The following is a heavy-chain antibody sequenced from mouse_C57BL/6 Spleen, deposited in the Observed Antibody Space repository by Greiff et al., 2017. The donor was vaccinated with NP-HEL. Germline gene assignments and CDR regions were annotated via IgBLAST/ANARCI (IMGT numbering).Heavy chain of an antibody. CDR3: DYYGSSDRAMDY. CDR2: IDPETGGT. Sequence: QVQLQQSGAELVRPGASVTLSCKASGYTFTDYEMHWVKQTPVHGLEWIGAIDPETGGTAYNQKFKGKAILTADKSSSTAYMELRSLTSEDSAVYYCDYYGSSDRAMDYWGQGTSVTVSS. V-gene: IGHV1-15*01. D-gene: IGHD1-1*01. CDR1: GYTFTDYE. J-gene: IGHJ4*01.